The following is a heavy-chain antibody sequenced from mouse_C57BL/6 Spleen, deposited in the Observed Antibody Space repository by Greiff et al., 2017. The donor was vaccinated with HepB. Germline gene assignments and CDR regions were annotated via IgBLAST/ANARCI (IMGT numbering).Heavy chain of an antibody. V-gene: IGHV3-6*01. Sequence: EVKLMESGPGLVKPSQSLSLTCSVTGYSITSGYYWNWIRQFPGNKLEWMGYISYDGSNNYNPSLKNRISITRDTSKNQFFLKLNSVTTEDTATYYCAVYYGNFRYAMDYWGQGTSVTVSS. CDR3: AVYYGNFRYAMDY. D-gene: IGHD2-1*01. J-gene: IGHJ4*01. CDR1: GYSITSGYY. CDR2: ISYDGSN.